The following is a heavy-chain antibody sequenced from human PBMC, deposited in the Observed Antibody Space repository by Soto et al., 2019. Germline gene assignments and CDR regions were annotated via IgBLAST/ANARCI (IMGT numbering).Heavy chain of an antibody. CDR3: TTAGGYSRDWYFDL. J-gene: IGHJ2*01. V-gene: IGHV3-15*01. Sequence: EVQLVESGGGLVKPGGSLRLSCAASGFTFSNAWMSWVRQAPGKGLEWVGRIKSKTDGGTTDYAAPVKGRFTISRDDSKNTLYLQMNSLKTEDTAVYYCTTAGGYSRDWYFDLWGRGTLVTVSS. CDR2: IKSKTDGGTT. D-gene: IGHD6-13*01. CDR1: GFTFSNAW.